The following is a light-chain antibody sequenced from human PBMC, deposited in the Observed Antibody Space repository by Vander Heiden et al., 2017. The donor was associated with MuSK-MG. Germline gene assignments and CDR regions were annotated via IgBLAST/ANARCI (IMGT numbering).Light chain of an antibody. CDR1: RGSIASNY. J-gene: IGLJ3*02. V-gene: IGLV6-57*03. CDR2: EDN. Sequence: FMLTQPPSVSASPGRTVTVSCTRSRGSIASNYVQWYQQRPGRAPTTVIYEDNQRPSGVPDRFSGSIDSSSNSASLTISGLKTEDEADYYCQSYDSSNRGVFGGGTKLTVL. CDR3: QSYDSSNRGV.